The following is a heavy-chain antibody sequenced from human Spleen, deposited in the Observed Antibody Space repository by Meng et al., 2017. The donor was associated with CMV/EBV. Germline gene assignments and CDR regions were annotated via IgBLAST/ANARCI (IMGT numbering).Heavy chain of an antibody. CDR3: AKDNWNYRSYFDY. J-gene: IGHJ4*02. CDR2: INSDGSST. Sequence: GESLKISCAASGFTFSSYWMHWVRQAPGKGLVWVSRINSDGSSTSYADSVKGRFTISRDNSKNTPYLQMNSLRAEDTAVYYCAKDNWNYRSYFDYWGQGTLVTVSS. V-gene: IGHV3-74*01. CDR1: GFTFSSYW. D-gene: IGHD1-7*01.